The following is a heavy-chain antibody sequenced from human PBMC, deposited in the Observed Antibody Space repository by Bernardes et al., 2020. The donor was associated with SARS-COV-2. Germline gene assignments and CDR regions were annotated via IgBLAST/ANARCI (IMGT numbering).Heavy chain of an antibody. D-gene: IGHD6-19*01. CDR3: ARGPIGVAGTRVFDWFDP. Sequence: ASVQVSCKASGYTFTNYDINWVRQAAGQGLEGMGWMNPDSATTGYAQKFQGRITMTRNTSISTAYMELSSLRSEDTAVYYCARGPIGVAGTRVFDWFDPWGQGTLVTVSS. CDR1: GYTFTNYD. J-gene: IGHJ5*02. CDR2: MNPDSATT. V-gene: IGHV1-8*01.